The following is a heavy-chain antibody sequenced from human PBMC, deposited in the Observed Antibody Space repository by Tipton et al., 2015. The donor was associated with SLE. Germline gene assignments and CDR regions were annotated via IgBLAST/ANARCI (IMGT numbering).Heavy chain of an antibody. V-gene: IGHV4-59*02. D-gene: IGHD1-26*01. CDR2: IQGRENT. J-gene: IGHJ4*02. CDR3: ASSVAWDPFDY. CDR1: GVSVTNYY. Sequence: TLSLTCTVSGVSVTNYYWSWIRQPPGKRLEWIGFIQGRENTNYNPSLNNRVTLSVDMSKNQFSLKLSSVTAADTAVYYCASSVAWDPFDYWGQGTLVTVSS.